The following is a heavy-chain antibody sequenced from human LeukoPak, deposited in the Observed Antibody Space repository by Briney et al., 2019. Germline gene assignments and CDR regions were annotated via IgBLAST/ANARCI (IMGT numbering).Heavy chain of an antibody. D-gene: IGHD5-12*01. V-gene: IGHV5-51*01. CDR2: IYLGDSDT. CDR3: ARHRHTAYAYYHIDG. J-gene: IGHJ6*03. CDR1: GYSFTSYW. Sequence: GESLKISCKGSGYSFTSYWIGWVRQMPGKGLEWMGIIYLGDSDTRYSPSFQGQVTISADKSISTAYLQWSSLKASDTAMYYCARHRHTAYAYYHIDGWGEGTTVTVSS.